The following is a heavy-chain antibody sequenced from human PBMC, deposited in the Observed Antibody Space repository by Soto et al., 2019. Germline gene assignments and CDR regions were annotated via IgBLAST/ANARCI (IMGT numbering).Heavy chain of an antibody. CDR1: GFTFSSYA. Sequence: GGSLRLSCAASGFTFSSYAMHWVRQAPGKGLEWVALISFDGNNKYYADSVRGRFTVSRDNSKNTLYLQMNSLRAEDTAVYYCARASDYSSGWYLSYYWGLGTLVTVSS. CDR3: ARASDYSSGWYLSYY. D-gene: IGHD6-19*01. CDR2: ISFDGNNK. V-gene: IGHV3-30-3*01. J-gene: IGHJ4*02.